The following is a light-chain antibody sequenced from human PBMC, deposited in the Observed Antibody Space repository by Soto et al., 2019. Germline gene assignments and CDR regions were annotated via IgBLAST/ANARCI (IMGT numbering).Light chain of an antibody. CDR1: QGISNW. CDR2: GAS. CDR3: QQTKTFLPLT. J-gene: IGKJ4*01. V-gene: IGKV1-12*01. Sequence: DIQMTQSPSSVSASVGDRVTITCRARQGISNWLAWYQQQPGKAPKLLIYGASSLQSGVPSRFSGGGSGTHVTLIINSLQPEDFATYYCQQTKTFLPLTFGGGTKVEI.